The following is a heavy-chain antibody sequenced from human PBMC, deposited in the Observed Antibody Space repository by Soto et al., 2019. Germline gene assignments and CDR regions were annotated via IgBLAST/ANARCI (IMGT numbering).Heavy chain of an antibody. Sequence: SVKVSCKASGGTFSCYTISWVRQALGQGLEWMGRIIPILGIANYAQKFQGRVTITADKSTSTAYMELSSLRSEDTSVYYCARANQLPHYTWFAPWGQGTLVTVSS. CDR3: ARANQLPHYTWFAP. V-gene: IGHV1-69*02. J-gene: IGHJ5*02. CDR1: GGTFSCYT. CDR2: IIPILGIA. D-gene: IGHD2-2*01.